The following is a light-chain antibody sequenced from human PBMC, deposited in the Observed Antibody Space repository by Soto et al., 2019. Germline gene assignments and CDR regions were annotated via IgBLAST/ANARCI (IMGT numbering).Light chain of an antibody. CDR3: QQYNSSPT. CDR1: QSISSW. Sequence: PSTLSASVGDRVTITCRASQSISSWLAWYQQKPGKAPKLLIYDASSLESGVPSRFSGSGSGTEFTLTISSLQPDDFATYYCQQYNSSPTFGQGTRLEIK. V-gene: IGKV1-5*01. J-gene: IGKJ5*01. CDR2: DAS.